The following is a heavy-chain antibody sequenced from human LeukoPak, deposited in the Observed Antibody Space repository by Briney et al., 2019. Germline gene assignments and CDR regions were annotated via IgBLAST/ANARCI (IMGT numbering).Heavy chain of an antibody. CDR3: ARVLRRDCSSTSCPRELLGY. Sequence: GASVKVSCKASRGTFSSYAISWVRQAPGQGLEWMGWINPNSGGTNYAQKFQGRVTMTRDTSISTAYMELSRLRSDDTAVYYCARVLRRDCSSTSCPRELLGYWGQGTLVTVSS. D-gene: IGHD2-2*01. CDR1: RGTFSSYA. J-gene: IGHJ4*02. CDR2: INPNSGGT. V-gene: IGHV1-2*02.